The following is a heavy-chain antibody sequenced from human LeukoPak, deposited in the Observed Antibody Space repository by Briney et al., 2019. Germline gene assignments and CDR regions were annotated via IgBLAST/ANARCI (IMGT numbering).Heavy chain of an antibody. J-gene: IGHJ4*02. D-gene: IGHD3-10*01. V-gene: IGHV1-46*01. CDR2: ISPSGGST. CDR3: ARAPYYYGSGSLEIDY. CDR1: GYTFTRYY. Sequence: ASVKVSCKAFGYTFTRYYMHWVRQAPGQGPEWMGVISPSGGSTTYAQKFQGRVTLTRNMSTSTDYLELSSLRSEDTAVYYCARAPYYYGSGSLEIDYWGQGTLVTVSS.